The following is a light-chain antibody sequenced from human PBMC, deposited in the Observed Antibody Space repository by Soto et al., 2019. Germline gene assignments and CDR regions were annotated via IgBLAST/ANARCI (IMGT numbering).Light chain of an antibody. CDR2: GAF. Sequence: EIVMTQSPATLSVSPGERVTLSCRASQSVSSNLAWYQQKPGQAPRLLIYGAFTRATGIPARFSGSGSGTEFTLTISGLQSEDFAVYYCQQYKNWPPLTFGGGTKVEIK. J-gene: IGKJ4*01. V-gene: IGKV3-15*01. CDR1: QSVSSN. CDR3: QQYKNWPPLT.